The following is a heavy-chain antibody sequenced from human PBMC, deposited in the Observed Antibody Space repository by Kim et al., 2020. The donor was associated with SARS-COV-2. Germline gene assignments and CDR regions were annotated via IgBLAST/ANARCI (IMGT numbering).Heavy chain of an antibody. Sequence: GGSLRLSCSASGFTFSSYAMHWVRQAPGKGLEYVSAISSNGGSTYYADSVKGRFTISRDNSKNTLYLQMSSLRAEDTAVYYCVIPGPWEAEYFQHWGQGTLVTVSS. J-gene: IGHJ1*01. V-gene: IGHV3-64D*09. D-gene: IGHD1-26*01. CDR1: GFTFSSYA. CDR2: ISSNGGST. CDR3: VIPGPWEAEYFQH.